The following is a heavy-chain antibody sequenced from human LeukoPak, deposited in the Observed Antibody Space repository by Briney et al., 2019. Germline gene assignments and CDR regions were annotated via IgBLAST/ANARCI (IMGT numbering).Heavy chain of an antibody. V-gene: IGHV3-21*01. D-gene: IGHD2-21*02. CDR2: ISSGSSYI. CDR1: GFAFSNYN. Sequence: GGSLRLSCVASGFAFSNYNMNWVRQAPGKGLEWFSSISSGSSYIYYADSVKGRFIISRDNAKNSLYLQMNSLRAEDTAVYYCARYLVPYCGGDCYSDFDYWGQGTLVTVSS. J-gene: IGHJ4*02. CDR3: ARYLVPYCGGDCYSDFDY.